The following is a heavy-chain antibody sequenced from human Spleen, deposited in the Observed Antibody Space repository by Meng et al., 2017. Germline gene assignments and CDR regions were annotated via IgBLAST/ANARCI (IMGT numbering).Heavy chain of an antibody. V-gene: IGHV4-31*03. CDR3: ARGEGRQQLVRRPRFDP. Sequence: VQLQESGPGLVNPSQTLSLTCTVSGGSITSGRYYWTWIRQPPGKGLEWIGEIYHSGGTDYNPSLKSRVTISVDTSKNQFSLKLSSVTAADTAVYYCARGEGRQQLVRRPRFDPWGQGTLVTVSS. CDR1: GGSITSGRYY. D-gene: IGHD6-13*01. CDR2: IYHSGGT. J-gene: IGHJ5*02.